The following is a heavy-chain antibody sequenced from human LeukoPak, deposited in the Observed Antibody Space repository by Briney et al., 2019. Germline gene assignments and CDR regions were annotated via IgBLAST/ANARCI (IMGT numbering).Heavy chain of an antibody. CDR3: AGGSGWLIDY. D-gene: IGHD6-19*01. V-gene: IGHV3-7*01. CDR1: GFTFSDYY. CDR2: IKQDGSEK. Sequence: GGSLRLSCAASGFTFSDYYMSWIRQAPGKGLEWVANIKQDGSEKYYVDSVKGRFTISRDNTKNSLYLQMNSLRAEDTAVYYCAGGSGWLIDYWGQGTLVTVSS. J-gene: IGHJ4*02.